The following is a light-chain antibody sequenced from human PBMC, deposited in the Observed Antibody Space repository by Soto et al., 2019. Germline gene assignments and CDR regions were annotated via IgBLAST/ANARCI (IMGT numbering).Light chain of an antibody. CDR1: SSNIGSNY. V-gene: IGLV1-47*01. CDR3: AAWDDSLSGHVV. Sequence: QSVLTQPPSASGTPGQRVTVSCSGSSSNIGSNYVYWYQQLPGTAPKLLIYRNNQRPSAVPDRFSGSKSGTSASLAISGLRSEAEADYYCAAWDDSLSGHVVFGGGTKLTVL. CDR2: RNN. J-gene: IGLJ2*01.